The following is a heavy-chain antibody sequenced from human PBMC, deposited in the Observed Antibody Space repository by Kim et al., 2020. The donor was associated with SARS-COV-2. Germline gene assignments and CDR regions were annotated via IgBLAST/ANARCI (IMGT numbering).Heavy chain of an antibody. D-gene: IGHD3-10*01. J-gene: IGHJ4*02. Sequence: SETLSLTCTVSGGSISSYYWSWIRQPPGKGLEWIGYIYYSGSTYYNPSLKSRVTISVDTSKNQFSLKLSSVTAADTAVYYCARHGVRGVIITPYFDYWGQGTLVTVSS. CDR3: ARHGVRGVIITPYFDY. V-gene: IGHV4-59*08. CDR1: GGSISSYY. CDR2: IYYSGST.